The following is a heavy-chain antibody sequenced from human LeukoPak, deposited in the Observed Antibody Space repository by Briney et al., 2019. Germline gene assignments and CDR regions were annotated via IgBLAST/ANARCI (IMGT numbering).Heavy chain of an antibody. V-gene: IGHV4-30-2*01. Sequence: SETLSLTCAVSGGSISSGGYSWSWIRQPPGKGLEWIGYIYHSGSTYYNPSLKTRVTISVDRSKNQFSLKLSSVTAADTAVYYYARAQYYDILTGSENYYFDYWGQGTLVTVSS. CDR1: GGSISSGGYS. CDR2: IYHSGST. CDR3: ARAQYYDILTGSENYYFDY. J-gene: IGHJ4*02. D-gene: IGHD3-9*01.